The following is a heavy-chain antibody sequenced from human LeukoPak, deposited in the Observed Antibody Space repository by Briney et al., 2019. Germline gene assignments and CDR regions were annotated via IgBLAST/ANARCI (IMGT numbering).Heavy chain of an antibody. D-gene: IGHD3-10*02. CDR3: AELGITMIGGV. CDR2: ISGSSSYI. J-gene: IGHJ6*04. CDR1: GFTVSSNY. Sequence: GGSLRLSCAASGFTVSSNYMSWVRQAPGKGLEWVSSISGSSSYIYYADSVKGRFTISRDNAKNSLYLQMNSLRAEDTAVYYCAELGITMIGGVWGKGTTVTISS. V-gene: IGHV3-21*01.